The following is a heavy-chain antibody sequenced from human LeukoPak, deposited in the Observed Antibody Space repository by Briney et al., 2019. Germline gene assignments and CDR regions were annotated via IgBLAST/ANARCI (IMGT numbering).Heavy chain of an antibody. Sequence: SQTLSLTCAIYGYSVCSNSAARNWIRQSPSRGLEWLGRTYYRSKWYNDYAVSVKSRITINPDTSKNQFSLQLNSVTPEDTAVYYCAREPVAGTGHFDYWGQGTLVTVSS. CDR3: AREPVAGTGHFDY. CDR1: GYSVCSNSAA. CDR2: TYYRSKWYN. J-gene: IGHJ4*02. D-gene: IGHD6-19*01. V-gene: IGHV6-1*01.